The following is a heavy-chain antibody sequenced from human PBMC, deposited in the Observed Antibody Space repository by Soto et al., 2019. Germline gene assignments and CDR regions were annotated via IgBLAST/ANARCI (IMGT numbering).Heavy chain of an antibody. CDR2: IIPILGSA. Sequence: QVQLVQSGAEVKKPGSSVKVSCKASGGTLISNAISWVRQAPGQGLEWMGGIIPILGSANYVQKFQDRVTITADESTSTTYMELNSLRSDDAAVYYCASRERVDAFDIWGQGTMVTVSS. V-gene: IGHV1-69*01. J-gene: IGHJ3*02. D-gene: IGHD1-26*01. CDR3: ASRERVDAFDI. CDR1: GGTLISNA.